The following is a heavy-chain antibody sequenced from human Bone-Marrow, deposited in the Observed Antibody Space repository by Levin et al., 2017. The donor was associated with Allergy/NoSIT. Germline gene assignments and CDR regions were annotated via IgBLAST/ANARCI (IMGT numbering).Heavy chain of an antibody. CDR1: GFSFSGFW. CDR3: ARGACSRTSCLDH. CDR2: INSDGSNT. Sequence: LSLTCVASGFSFSGFWMHWVRQAPGKGLVWVSHINSDGSNTNYADSVRGRFTFSRDNAKNTLYLQMNSLGVEDTAVYYCARGACSRTSCLDHWGQGILVTVSS. D-gene: IGHD2-2*01. V-gene: IGHV3-74*01. J-gene: IGHJ4*02.